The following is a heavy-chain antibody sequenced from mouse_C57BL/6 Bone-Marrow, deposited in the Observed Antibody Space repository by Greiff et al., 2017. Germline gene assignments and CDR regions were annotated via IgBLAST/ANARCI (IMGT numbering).Heavy chain of an antibody. J-gene: IGHJ2*01. Sequence: VMLLESGAELARPGASVKLSCKASGYTFTSYGISWVKQRTGQGLEWIGEIYPRSGNTYYNEKFKGKATLTADKSSSTAYMELRSLTSEDSAVYFCARGPGYFDYWGQGTTLTVSS. V-gene: IGHV1-81*01. CDR1: GYTFTSYG. CDR2: IYPRSGNT. CDR3: ARGPGYFDY.